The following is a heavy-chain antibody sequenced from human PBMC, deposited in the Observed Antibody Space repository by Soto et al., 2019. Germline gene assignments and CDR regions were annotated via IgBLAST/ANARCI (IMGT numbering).Heavy chain of an antibody. CDR2: IRGSGGPT. V-gene: IGHV3-23*01. J-gene: IGHJ4*02. D-gene: IGHD5-12*01. Sequence: DVQLLESGGDLVQPGGSLRLSCAASGFIFSNYAMSWVRQAPGKGLEWVSLIRGSGGPTNYADSVKGRFTVSRDNSKNILLLQMNSLRAEDTALYYCVKDFRVGYDWTHDWGQGTLVTVSS. CDR3: VKDFRVGYDWTHD. CDR1: GFIFSNYA.